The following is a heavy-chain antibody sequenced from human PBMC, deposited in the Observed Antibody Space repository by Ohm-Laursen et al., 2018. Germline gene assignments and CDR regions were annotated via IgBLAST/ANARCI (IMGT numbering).Heavy chain of an antibody. CDR1: GYTFTGYY. D-gene: IGHD4-17*01. CDR3: ARADYGDLDY. J-gene: IGHJ4*02. Sequence: GASVKVSCKASGYTFTGYYMHWVRQAPGQGLEWMGWMNPNSGTTDYAQKFQGRVTMTRNTSISTVYMELSSLKSEDTGVYYCARADYGDLDYWGQGTLVTVSS. V-gene: IGHV1-8*02. CDR2: MNPNSGTT.